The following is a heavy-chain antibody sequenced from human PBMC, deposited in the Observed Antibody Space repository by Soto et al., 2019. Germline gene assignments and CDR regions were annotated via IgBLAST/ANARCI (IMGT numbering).Heavy chain of an antibody. Sequence: VSGPTLVNPTQTLTLTCTFSGFTLSTSGVGVGWIRQPPGKAQEWLAVIYWDDDKRHSPSLKSSLTITKDTSNNQVVFTMTNMDPVDTATYYCARITYHYDSSGYRTLGPFDYWGQGTLVTVSS. D-gene: IGHD3-22*01. V-gene: IGHV2-5*02. CDR3: ARITYHYDSSGYRTLGPFDY. CDR2: IYWDDDK. CDR1: GFTLSTSGVG. J-gene: IGHJ4*02.